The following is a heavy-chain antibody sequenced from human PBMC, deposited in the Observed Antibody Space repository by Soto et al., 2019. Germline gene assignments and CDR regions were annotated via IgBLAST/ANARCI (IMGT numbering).Heavy chain of an antibody. Sequence: GGSLRLSCVASGFTFSNFGMHWVRQAPGKGLEWVAGISYDGRSEYYVDSVRGRFTLSRDNSKNTLSLQMISLRPEDTGVYYCAKDLDVVMVLSATRGLEVWGQGTTVTVSS. V-gene: IGHV3-30*18. J-gene: IGHJ6*02. CDR2: ISYDGRSE. CDR1: GFTFSNFG. CDR3: AKDLDVVMVLSATRGLEV. D-gene: IGHD2-15*01.